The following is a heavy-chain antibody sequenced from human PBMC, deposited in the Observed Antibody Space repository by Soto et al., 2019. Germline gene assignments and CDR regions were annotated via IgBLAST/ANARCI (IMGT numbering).Heavy chain of an antibody. D-gene: IGHD3-10*01. V-gene: IGHV3-23*01. CDR1: GFTFSSYA. CDR2: LSVSGGST. J-gene: IGHJ6*02. Sequence: GGSLRLSCAASGFTFSSYAMSWVRQAPGKWLEWVSALSVSGGSTYYAASVKCRFTISRDNSKNTPYLQMNSLRAEDTAVYYCAKSGAREEITMVRGVILRYYYYGMDVWGQGTTVTVSS. CDR3: AKSGAREEITMVRGVILRYYYYGMDV.